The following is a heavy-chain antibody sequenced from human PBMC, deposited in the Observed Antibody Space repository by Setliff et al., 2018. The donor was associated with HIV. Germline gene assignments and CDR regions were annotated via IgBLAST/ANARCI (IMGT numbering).Heavy chain of an antibody. J-gene: IGHJ4*02. CDR3: ASHRSVYYFDY. CDR1: GGSISSHY. V-gene: IGHV4-59*11. Sequence: SETLSLTCTVSGGSISSHYWSWIRQPPGKGLEWIGYIYYSGSTNYNPSLKSRVTISVDTSKSQFSLRLSSVTAADTAVYYCASHRSVYYFDYWGQGTLVTVSS. CDR2: IYYSGST.